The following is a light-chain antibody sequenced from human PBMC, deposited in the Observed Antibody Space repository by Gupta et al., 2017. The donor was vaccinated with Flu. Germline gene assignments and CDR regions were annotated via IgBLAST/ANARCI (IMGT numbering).Light chain of an antibody. CDR1: QSVSSGS. CDR2: GAS. J-gene: IGKJ1*01. Sequence: VLTQSSGTLSLSPGERATLSCRARQSVSSGSLAWYQQKPGQAPRLLIYGASNRATDIPDRFSGSGSGTDFTLTISRLEPEDFAVYYCQDYGSSRTFGQGTKVEIK. V-gene: IGKV3-20*01. CDR3: QDYGSSRT.